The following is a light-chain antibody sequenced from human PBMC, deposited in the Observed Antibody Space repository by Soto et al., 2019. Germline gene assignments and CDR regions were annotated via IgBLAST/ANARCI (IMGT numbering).Light chain of an antibody. CDR3: QQYYNTPLT. Sequence: EIVVTQSPDSLAVSLGERATINCKSSQSVLYSSNNKNYLAWYQQKPRQPPKLLIYWASTRESGVPDRLSGSGSGTDFTLTTSSLQAEDVAVYYGQQYYNTPLTFGGGTKVDIX. CDR1: QSVLYSSNNKNY. CDR2: WAS. J-gene: IGKJ4*01. V-gene: IGKV4-1*01.